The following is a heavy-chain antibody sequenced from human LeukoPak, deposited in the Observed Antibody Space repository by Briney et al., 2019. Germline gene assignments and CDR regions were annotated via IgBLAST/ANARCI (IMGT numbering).Heavy chain of an antibody. CDR2: IIPIFGTA. CDR3: AREHLHYYDSSGYSFDY. CDR1: GGTFSSYA. Sequence: ASVKVSCKASGGTFSSYAISWVRRAPGQGLEWMGRIIPIFGTANYAQKFQGRVTITTDESTSTAYMELSSLRSEGTAVYYCAREHLHYYDSSGYSFDYWGQGTLVTVSS. J-gene: IGHJ4*02. V-gene: IGHV1-69*05. D-gene: IGHD3-22*01.